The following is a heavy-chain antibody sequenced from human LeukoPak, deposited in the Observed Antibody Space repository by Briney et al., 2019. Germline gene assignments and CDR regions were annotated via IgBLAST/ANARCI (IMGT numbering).Heavy chain of an antibody. CDR1: EDTFSNYA. CDR2: IIPILGIA. D-gene: IGHD2-21*02. J-gene: IGHJ4*02. V-gene: IGHV1-69*04. CDR3: ARDHYSAMVTIVFDY. Sequence: SVKVSCKASEDTFSNYAISWVRQAPGQGLEWMGRIIPILGIANYAQKLQARVTLTADKSTSTAYMELSSLRSEDTAVYYCARDHYSAMVTIVFDYWGQGTLVTVSS.